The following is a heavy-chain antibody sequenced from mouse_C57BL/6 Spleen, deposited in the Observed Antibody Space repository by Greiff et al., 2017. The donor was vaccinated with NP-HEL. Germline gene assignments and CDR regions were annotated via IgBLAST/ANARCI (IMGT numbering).Heavy chain of an antibody. CDR3: ARGGDSSGYHAMDY. CDR2: IYPGDGDT. CDR1: GYAFSSSW. V-gene: IGHV1-82*01. Sequence: VQLVESGPELVKPGASVKISCKASGYAFSSSWMNWVKQRPGKGLEWIGRIYPGDGDTNYNGKFKGKATLTADKSSSTAYMQLSSLTSEDSAVYFCARGGDSSGYHAMDYWGQGTSVTVSS. D-gene: IGHD3-2*02. J-gene: IGHJ4*01.